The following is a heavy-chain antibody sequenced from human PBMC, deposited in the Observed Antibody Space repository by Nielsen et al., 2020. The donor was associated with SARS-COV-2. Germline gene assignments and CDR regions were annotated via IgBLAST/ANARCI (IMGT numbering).Heavy chain of an antibody. J-gene: IGHJ3*02. Sequence: GGSLRLSCAASGFTFSSYEMNWVRQAPGKGLEWVSYISSSGSTIYYADSVKGRFTISRDNAKNSLYLQMNSLRAEDTAVYYCARSKSFPGDDAFDIWGQGTMVTVSS. CDR2: ISSSGSTI. CDR3: ARSKSFPGDDAFDI. V-gene: IGHV3-48*03. CDR1: GFTFSSYE.